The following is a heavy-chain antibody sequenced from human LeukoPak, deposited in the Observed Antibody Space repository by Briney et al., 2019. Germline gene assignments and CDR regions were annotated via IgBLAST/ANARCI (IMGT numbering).Heavy chain of an antibody. J-gene: IGHJ4*02. CDR2: ISYDGSNT. V-gene: IGHV3-30*03. CDR1: GFTFSGYG. CDR3: ARDQTAVTGVWGTIDY. Sequence: PGRSLRLSCTASGFTFSGYGMHWVRQAPGMGLEWVAIISYDGSNTFYGDPVKGRFTISRDNSKKTLYLQMNSLRTEDTAVYYCARDQTAVTGVWGTIDYWGQGTLVTVSS. D-gene: IGHD2-8*02.